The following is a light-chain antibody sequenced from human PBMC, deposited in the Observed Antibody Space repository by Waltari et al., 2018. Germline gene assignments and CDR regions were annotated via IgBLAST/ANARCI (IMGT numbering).Light chain of an antibody. Sequence: QSALTQPASVSGSPGQSITISCTGTSSYVGFYNYFSWYQQHPGKAPKLIIYDVFERPSGVSNRFSGSKSGNTASLTISGLLAEDEADYYCNSYTGSSSWVFGGGTKLTVL. CDR1: SSYVGFYNY. J-gene: IGLJ3*02. CDR3: NSYTGSSSWV. CDR2: DVF. V-gene: IGLV2-14*01.